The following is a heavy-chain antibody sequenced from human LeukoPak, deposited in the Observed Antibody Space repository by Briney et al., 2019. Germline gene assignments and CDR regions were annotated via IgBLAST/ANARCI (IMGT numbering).Heavy chain of an antibody. CDR2: INPTGGST. D-gene: IGHD4-17*01. CDR1: GYTFTSYY. V-gene: IGHV1-46*01. J-gene: IGHJ6*03. Sequence: ASVKVSCKASGYTFTSYYMHWVRQAPGQGLEWMGLINPTGGSTGYAQKFQGRVTMTTDTSTSTAYMELRSLRSDDTAVYYCARVVHGATMTPHPYYYYYMDVWGKGTTVTVSS. CDR3: ARVVHGATMTPHPYYYYYMDV.